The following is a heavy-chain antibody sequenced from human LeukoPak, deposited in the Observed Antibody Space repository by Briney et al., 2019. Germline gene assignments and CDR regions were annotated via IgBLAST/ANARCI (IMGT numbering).Heavy chain of an antibody. V-gene: IGHV5-51*01. Sequence: GESLKISCKGSGYSFTSYWIGWVRQMPGKGLEWMGITYPGDSDTRYSPSFQGQVTISADKSISTAYLQWSSLKASDTAMYYCAGRKGFDWLLQDAFDIWGQGTMVTVSS. CDR2: TYPGDSDT. CDR3: AGRKGFDWLLQDAFDI. CDR1: GYSFTSYW. D-gene: IGHD3-9*01. J-gene: IGHJ3*02.